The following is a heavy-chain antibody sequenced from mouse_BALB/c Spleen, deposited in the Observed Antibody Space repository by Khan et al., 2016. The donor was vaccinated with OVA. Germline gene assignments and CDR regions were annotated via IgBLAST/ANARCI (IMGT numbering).Heavy chain of an antibody. CDR3: ARTGLRRGYFDV. D-gene: IGHD2-2*01. CDR2: ISSGGNYT. J-gene: IGHJ1*01. Sequence: EVELVESGGGLVKPGGSLKLSCAASGFTFSSYAMSWVRQTPEKRLEWVATISSGGNYTYYPDSVKGRFTISRDNAKNTLYLQMSSLRSEDTAMYSCARTGLRRGYFDVWGAGTTVTVSS. CDR1: GFTFSSYA. V-gene: IGHV5-9-3*01.